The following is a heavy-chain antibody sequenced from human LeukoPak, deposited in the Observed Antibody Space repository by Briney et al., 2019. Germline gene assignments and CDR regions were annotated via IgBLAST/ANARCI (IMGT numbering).Heavy chain of an antibody. V-gene: IGHV3-33*01. D-gene: IGHD3-22*01. CDR2: IWYDGSNK. J-gene: IGHJ3*02. CDR3: ARDTAHYYDSSGYYDAFDI. CDR1: GFTFSSYG. Sequence: GGSLRLSCAASGFTFSSYGMHWVRQAPGKGLEWVAVIWYDGSNKYYADSVKGRFTISRDNSKDTLYLQMNSLRAEDTAVYYCARDTAHYYDSSGYYDAFDIWGQGTMVTVSS.